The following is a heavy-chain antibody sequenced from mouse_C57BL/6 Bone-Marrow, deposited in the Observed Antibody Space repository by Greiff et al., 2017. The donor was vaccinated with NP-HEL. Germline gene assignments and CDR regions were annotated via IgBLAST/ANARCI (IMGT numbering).Heavy chain of an antibody. CDR3: ARGITTVVATTDWYFDV. V-gene: IGHV1-53*01. CDR2: INPSNGGP. CDR1: GYTFTSYW. D-gene: IGHD1-1*01. Sequence: QVQLQQPGTELVKPGASVKLSCKASGYTFTSYWMHWVKQRPGQGLEWIGNINPSNGGPNYNEKFKSKATLTVDKSSSTAYMQLSSLTSEDSAVYYCARGITTVVATTDWYFDVWGTVTTVTVSS. J-gene: IGHJ1*03.